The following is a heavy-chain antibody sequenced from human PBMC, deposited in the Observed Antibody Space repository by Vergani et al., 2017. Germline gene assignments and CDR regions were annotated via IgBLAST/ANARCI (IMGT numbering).Heavy chain of an antibody. D-gene: IGHD2-2*01. CDR2: IIPILGIA. CDR1: GGTFSSYT. Sequence: QVQLVQSGAEVKKPGSSVKVSCKASGGTFSSYTISWVRQAPGQGLEWMGRIIPILGIANYAQKFQGRVTITADKSTSTAYMELSSLRSEDTAVYYCAVGVAGSWGQLIYYYGMDVWGQGTTVTVSS. CDR3: AVGVAGSWGQLIYYYGMDV. V-gene: IGHV1-69*02. J-gene: IGHJ6*02.